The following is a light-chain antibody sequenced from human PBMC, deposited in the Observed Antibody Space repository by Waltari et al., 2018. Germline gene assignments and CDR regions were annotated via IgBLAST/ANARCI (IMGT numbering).Light chain of an antibody. CDR2: DVS. CDR1: SSDVGGYNY. CDR3: CSYAGSYTWV. J-gene: IGLJ3*02. V-gene: IGLV2-11*01. Sequence: QSALTQPRSVSGSPGQSVTISCTGTSSDVGGYNYVSWYQQHPGKAPKLIIYDVSKRPSGVPHRFSGSKSGNTASLTICGLQADIEADYYCCSYAGSYTWVFGGGTKLTVL.